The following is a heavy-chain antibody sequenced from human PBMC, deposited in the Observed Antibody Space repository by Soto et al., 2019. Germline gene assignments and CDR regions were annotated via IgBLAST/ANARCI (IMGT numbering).Heavy chain of an antibody. J-gene: IGHJ4*02. Sequence: HVQLVQSGAEVKKPGASVKVSCKASGYTFTGFYMHWVRQAPGQGLEWMVWINPNSGDTEYAQNFQGWVTMTRDTSISTAYMELNRLKSDDTAVYYCASGGSTVTREFDYWGQGTLVSVSS. D-gene: IGHD4-17*01. V-gene: IGHV1-2*04. CDR2: INPNSGDT. CDR1: GYTFTGFY. CDR3: ASGGSTVTREFDY.